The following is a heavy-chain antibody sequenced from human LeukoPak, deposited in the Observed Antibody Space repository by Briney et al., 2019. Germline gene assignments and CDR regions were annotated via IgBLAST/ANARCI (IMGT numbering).Heavy chain of an antibody. D-gene: IGHD2-8*01. V-gene: IGHV3-7*03. Sequence: GGSLRLSCAASGFTLTNYWMSWVRQAPGKGLEWVANIKQDGSEKYYVDSVKGRFTISRGNAKNSLYLQVNSLRAEDTAVYYCARSRYRTNGVCSYFDYWGQGILVTVSS. CDR2: IKQDGSEK. CDR3: ARSRYRTNGVCSYFDY. CDR1: GFTLTNYW. J-gene: IGHJ4*02.